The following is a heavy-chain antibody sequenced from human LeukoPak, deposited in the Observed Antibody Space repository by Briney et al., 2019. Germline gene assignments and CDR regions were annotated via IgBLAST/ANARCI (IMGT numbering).Heavy chain of an antibody. Sequence: ASVKVSCKASGYTFTSYDINWVRQATGQGLEWMGWMNPNSGNTGYAQKFQGRVTMTRNTPISTAYMELSSLRSEDTAVYYGARAGPRHAYYYYYYYMDVWGKGTTVTVSS. V-gene: IGHV1-8*01. J-gene: IGHJ6*03. CDR3: ARAGPRHAYYYYYYYMDV. CDR1: GYTFTSYD. CDR2: MNPNSGNT.